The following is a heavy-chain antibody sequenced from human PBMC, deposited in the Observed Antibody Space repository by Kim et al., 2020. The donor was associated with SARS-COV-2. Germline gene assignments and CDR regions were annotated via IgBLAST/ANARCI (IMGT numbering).Heavy chain of an antibody. D-gene: IGHD5-12*01. V-gene: IGHV4-39*01. CDR3: ARPLVATMGGNWFDP. Sequence: PSLKSRVTISVDTSKSPFSLKLSSVTAADTAVYCCARPLVATMGGNWFDPWGQGTLVTVSS. J-gene: IGHJ5*02.